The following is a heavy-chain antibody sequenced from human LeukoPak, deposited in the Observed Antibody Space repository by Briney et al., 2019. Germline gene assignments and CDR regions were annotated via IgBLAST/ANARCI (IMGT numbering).Heavy chain of an antibody. V-gene: IGHV4-59*01. CDR1: GGSITSYY. J-gene: IGHJ6*02. Sequence: IPAETLSLTCTVSGGSITSYYWNWIRQPPGKGLEWIGYIYYSGRTNYNPSLKSRVTMSVDTSKNQLSLKLSSVTTADAAVYYCARDRLATAGNYYYYGLDVWGQGTTVTVSS. CDR3: ARDRLATAGNYYYYGLDV. CDR2: IYYSGRT. D-gene: IGHD6-13*01.